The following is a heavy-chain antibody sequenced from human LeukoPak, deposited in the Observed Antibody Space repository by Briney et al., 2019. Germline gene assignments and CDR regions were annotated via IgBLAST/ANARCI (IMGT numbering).Heavy chain of an antibody. D-gene: IGHD3-9*01. Sequence: SGGSLRLSCAASGFTFSSYSMNWVRQAPGKGLEWVSYISGSSAGIYYADPVKGRFTISRDNAKNSLYLQMNSLRAEDTAVYYCARVWTGRWNYYDILTGYYISDLGFDYWGQGTLVTVSS. V-gene: IGHV3-48*01. CDR3: ARVWTGRWNYYDILTGYYISDLGFDY. CDR1: GFTFSSYS. J-gene: IGHJ4*02. CDR2: ISGSSAGI.